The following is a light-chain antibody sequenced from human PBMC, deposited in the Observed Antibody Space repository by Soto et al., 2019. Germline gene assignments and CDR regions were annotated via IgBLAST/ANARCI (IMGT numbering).Light chain of an antibody. V-gene: IGKV1-39*01. CDR3: QQSYSTLPIT. CDR2: AAS. Sequence: DIQMTQSPSSLSASVGDRVTITCRASQGISTYLNLYQQKPGKAPKLLIYAASSLQSGVPSRFSGSGSGTDFTLTISSLQPEDFATYYCQQSYSTLPITFGQGTRLEIK. J-gene: IGKJ5*01. CDR1: QGISTY.